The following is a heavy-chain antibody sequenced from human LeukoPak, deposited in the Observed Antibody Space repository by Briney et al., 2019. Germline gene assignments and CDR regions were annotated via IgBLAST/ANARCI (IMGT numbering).Heavy chain of an antibody. V-gene: IGHV3-7*01. CDR3: ASTKVGYSSSWYDY. J-gene: IGHJ4*02. Sequence: GGSLRLSCAASGFTFSSYWMSWVRQAPGKGLEWVANIKQDGSEKYYVDSVKGRFTISRDNAKNSLYLQMNSLRAEDTAVYYCASTKVGYSSSWYDYWGQGTLVTVSS. D-gene: IGHD6-13*01. CDR2: IKQDGSEK. CDR1: GFTFSSYW.